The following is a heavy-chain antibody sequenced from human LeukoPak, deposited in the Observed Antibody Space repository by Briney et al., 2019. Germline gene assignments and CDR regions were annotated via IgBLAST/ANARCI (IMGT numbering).Heavy chain of an antibody. CDR3: ARAPPYGDYSNWFDP. J-gene: IGHJ5*02. Sequence: PPETPSLTCTVPGGSISSYYWSWIRQPPGKGLEWIGYIYYSGTTNYTPTLKSGVTISVDTSKNQFSMKLSSVTAADTAVYYCARAPPYGDYSNWFDPWGQGTLVAASS. V-gene: IGHV4-59*01. CDR1: GGSISSYY. CDR2: IYYSGTT. D-gene: IGHD4-17*01.